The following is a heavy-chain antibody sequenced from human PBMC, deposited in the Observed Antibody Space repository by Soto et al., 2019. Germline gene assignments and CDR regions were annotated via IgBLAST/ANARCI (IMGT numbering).Heavy chain of an antibody. Sequence: QLQLQESGPGQVKPSETLSLTCTVSGGSISRTNYYWGWIRQPPGKGLEWIGSIYNSGSTYYNPSLKSRLTISVDTSKNQFSLSLRSATAADTAVYYCARHRGAGYAVAYYYLMDVWGKGTTVTVSS. J-gene: IGHJ6*03. V-gene: IGHV4-39*01. D-gene: IGHD5-12*01. CDR3: ARHRGAGYAVAYYYLMDV. CDR1: GGSISRTNYY. CDR2: IYNSGST.